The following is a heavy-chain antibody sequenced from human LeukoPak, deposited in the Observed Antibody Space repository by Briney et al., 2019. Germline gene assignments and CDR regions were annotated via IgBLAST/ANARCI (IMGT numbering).Heavy chain of an antibody. CDR3: AKASSGRWGSSWYYYYMDV. D-gene: IGHD6-13*01. V-gene: IGHV3-43*02. J-gene: IGHJ6*03. CDR1: GFTFSSYA. CDR2: ISGDGGST. Sequence: QPGGSLRLSCAASGFTFSSYAMHWVRQAPGKGLEWVSLISGDGGSTYYADSVKGRFTISRDNSKNSLYLQMNSLRTEDTALYYCAKASSGRWGSSWYYYYMDVWGKGTTVTVSS.